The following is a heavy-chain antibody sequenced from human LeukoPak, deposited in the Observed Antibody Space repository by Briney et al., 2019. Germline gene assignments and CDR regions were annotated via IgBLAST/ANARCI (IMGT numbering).Heavy chain of an antibody. CDR3: ARDLIAARPNWFDH. Sequence: SVKVSCKASGGTFISYAISWVRQAPGQGLEWMGRIIPILGIANYAQKFQGRVTITADKSTSTAYMELSSLRSEDTAVYYCARDLIAARPNWFDHWGQGTLVTVSS. J-gene: IGHJ5*02. D-gene: IGHD6-6*01. CDR2: IIPILGIA. CDR1: GGTFISYA. V-gene: IGHV1-69*04.